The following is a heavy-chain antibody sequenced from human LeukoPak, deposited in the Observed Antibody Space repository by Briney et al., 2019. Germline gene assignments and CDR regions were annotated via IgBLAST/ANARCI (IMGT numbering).Heavy chain of an antibody. J-gene: IGHJ4*02. CDR3: AITTYYYDSSGLLFDY. Sequence: SETLSLTCTVSGGSISSYYWSWIRQPPGKGLEWIGYIYYSGSTNYNSSLKSRVTISVDTSKNQFSLKLSSVTAADTAVYYCAITTYYYDSSGLLFDYWGQGTLVTVSS. V-gene: IGHV4-59*01. CDR2: IYYSGST. CDR1: GGSISSYY. D-gene: IGHD3-22*01.